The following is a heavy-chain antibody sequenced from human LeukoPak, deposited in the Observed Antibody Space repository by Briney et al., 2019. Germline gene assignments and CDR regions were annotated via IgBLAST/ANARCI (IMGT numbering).Heavy chain of an antibody. J-gene: IGHJ6*02. CDR2: IWYDASNK. CDR3: ARGYRGGNAMDV. D-gene: IGHD4-23*01. Sequence: GGSLRLSCAASGFTFSSFGMHWVRQAPGKGLEWVAVIWYDASNKYYADSVKGRFTISRDNSKNTLYLQMNSLRAEDTAVYYCARGYRGGNAMDVWGQGTTVTVSS. CDR1: GFTFSSFG. V-gene: IGHV3-33*01.